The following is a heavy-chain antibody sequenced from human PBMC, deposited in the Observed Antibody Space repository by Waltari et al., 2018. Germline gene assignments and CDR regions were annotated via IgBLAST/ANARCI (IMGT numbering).Heavy chain of an antibody. J-gene: IGHJ4*02. Sequence: QVQLVQSGAEVKKPGSSVKVSCKASGGTFSSYAISWVRQAPGKGREWMGRIIPILGIANYAQKFTGRGTMTADESTRTAYIGLSSLRSEDTAVYYCARDKGSGSYYAYYFDYWGQGTLVTVSS. CDR2: IIPILGIA. CDR3: ARDKGSGSYYAYYFDY. CDR1: GGTFSSYA. D-gene: IGHD1-26*01. V-gene: IGHV1-69*04.